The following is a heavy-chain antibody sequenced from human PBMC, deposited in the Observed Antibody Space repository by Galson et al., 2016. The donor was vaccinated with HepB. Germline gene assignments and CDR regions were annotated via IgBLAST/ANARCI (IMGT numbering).Heavy chain of an antibody. J-gene: IGHJ5*02. CDR3: ARDNSMMETSWWFDP. CDR1: GYTFTKYW. Sequence: SVKVSCKASGYTFTKYWMHWVRQAPGQGLEWMGVINPSGTSRGYAEKFQGRVTLTRDTSTGPDYMELSSLRSEDTAVYYCARDNSMMETSWWFDPWGQGTLVTVPS. V-gene: IGHV1-46*01. CDR2: INPSGTSR. D-gene: IGHD3-22*01.